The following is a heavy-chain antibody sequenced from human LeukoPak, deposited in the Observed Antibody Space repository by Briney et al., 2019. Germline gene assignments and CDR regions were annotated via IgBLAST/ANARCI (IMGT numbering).Heavy chain of an antibody. CDR2: INPNSGGT. CDR3: ARVVNPPPYYYYMDV. V-gene: IGHV1-2*02. J-gene: IGHJ6*03. Sequence: AASVKVSCTASGYTFTGYYMHWVRQAPGQGLEWMGWINPNSGGTNYAQKFQGRVTMTRDTSISTAYMELSRLRSDDTAVYYCARVVNPPPYYYYMDVWGKGTTVTVSS. CDR1: GYTFTGYY. D-gene: IGHD1-14*01.